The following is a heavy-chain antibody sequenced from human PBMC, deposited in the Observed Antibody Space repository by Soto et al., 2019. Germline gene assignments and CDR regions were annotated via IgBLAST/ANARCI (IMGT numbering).Heavy chain of an antibody. D-gene: IGHD6-13*01. CDR1: GGSISSYY. Sequence: SETLSLTCTVSGGSISSYYWSWIRQPPGKGLEWIGYMYNTGSTIYNPSLKSRVTISVDTSKNQFSLKLSSVTAADTAVYYCARAYIAAAGRTDYWGQGTLVTVSS. CDR3: ARAYIAAAGRTDY. CDR2: MYNTGST. V-gene: IGHV4-59*12. J-gene: IGHJ4*02.